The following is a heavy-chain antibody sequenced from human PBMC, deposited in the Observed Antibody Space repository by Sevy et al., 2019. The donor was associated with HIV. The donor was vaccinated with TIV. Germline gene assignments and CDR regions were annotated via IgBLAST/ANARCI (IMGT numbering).Heavy chain of an antibody. J-gene: IGHJ6*02. V-gene: IGHV3-30-3*01. CDR2: LSYDGSNK. CDR3: ARGMNPYYYYDMAV. CDR1: GFTFSSYT. Sequence: EGSLRLSCAASGFTFSSYTIHWVRQTPGKELEWVAVLSYDGSNKYYADSVKGRFTVSRDNSKNTVFLQMNSLRPEDTAVYFCARGMNPYYYYDMAVWGQGTTVTVSS.